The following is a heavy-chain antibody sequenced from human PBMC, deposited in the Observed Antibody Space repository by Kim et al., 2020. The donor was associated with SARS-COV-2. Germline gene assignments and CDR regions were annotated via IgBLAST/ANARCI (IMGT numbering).Heavy chain of an antibody. V-gene: IGHV3-9*01. D-gene: IGHD6-13*01. J-gene: IGHJ6*02. Sequence: GRFTISRDNAKNSLYLQMNSLRAEDTALYYCAKDMGGSSSWYDYYYGMDVWGQGTTVTVSS. CDR3: AKDMGGSSSWYDYYYGMDV.